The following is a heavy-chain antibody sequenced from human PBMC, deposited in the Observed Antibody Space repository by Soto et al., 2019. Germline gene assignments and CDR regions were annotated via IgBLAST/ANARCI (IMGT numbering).Heavy chain of an antibody. CDR2: INAGNGNT. CDR1: GYTFTSYA. V-gene: IGHV1-3*01. J-gene: IGHJ3*02. D-gene: IGHD1-26*01. CDR3: ARDPVGTDDAFDI. Sequence: ASVKVSCKASGYTFTSYAMYWVRQAPGQRLEWMGWINAGNGNTKYSQKFQGRVTITRDTSASTAYMELSSLRSEDTAVYYCARDPVGTDDAFDIWGQGTMVTVSS.